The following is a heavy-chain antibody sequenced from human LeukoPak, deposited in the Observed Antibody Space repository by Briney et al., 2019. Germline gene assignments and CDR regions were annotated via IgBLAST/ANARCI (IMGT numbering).Heavy chain of an antibody. CDR3: ARNRPTGGWLVLSYFDY. Sequence: PSETLSLTCTVSGGSISSYYWSWVRQPPGKGLEWIGYIYYSGSTNYNPSLKSRVTISVDTSKNQFSLKLSSVTAADTAVYYCARNRPTGGWLVLSYFDYWGQGTLVTVSS. CDR1: GGSISSYY. V-gene: IGHV4-59*01. CDR2: IYYSGST. D-gene: IGHD6-19*01. J-gene: IGHJ4*02.